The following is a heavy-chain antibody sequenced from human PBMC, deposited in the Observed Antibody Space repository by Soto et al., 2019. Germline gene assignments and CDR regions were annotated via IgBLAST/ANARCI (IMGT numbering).Heavy chain of an antibody. D-gene: IGHD5-12*01. CDR3: AAGGRNGYIK. CDR1: RDTFNSYA. CDR2: IIPILGTT. V-gene: IGHV1-69*01. J-gene: IGHJ4*02. Sequence: QVHLVQSGAEVRKPGSSVKVSCKASRDTFNSYAITWVRQAPGQGLEWMGGIIPILGTTKYAQKFQGRVTMTADESTSTAYMELSSLRSEDKAVYYGAAGGRNGYIKWGQGTQVTVSS.